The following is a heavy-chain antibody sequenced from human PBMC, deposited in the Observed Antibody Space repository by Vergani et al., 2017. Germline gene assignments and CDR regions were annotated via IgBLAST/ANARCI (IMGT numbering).Heavy chain of an antibody. Sequence: QVQLQESGPGLVKPSETLSLTCTVSGGSISSYYWSWIRQPPGKGLEWIGYIYYSGSTYYNPSLKSRVTISVDTSKNQFSLKLSSVTAADTAVYYCARCSIAASNFDYWGQGTLVTVSS. CDR3: ARCSIAASNFDY. J-gene: IGHJ4*02. CDR1: GGSISSYY. V-gene: IGHV4-59*04. D-gene: IGHD6-6*01. CDR2: IYYSGST.